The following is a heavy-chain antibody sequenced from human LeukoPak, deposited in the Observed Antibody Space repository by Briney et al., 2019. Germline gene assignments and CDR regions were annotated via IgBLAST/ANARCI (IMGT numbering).Heavy chain of an antibody. CDR2: IKQDGSGK. CDR3: ARAVTHSDY. Sequence: GGSLRLSCAASGFTFSSYWMSWVRQAPGKGLEWVANIKQDGSGKYYVDSVKGRFTISRDNAKNSVYLQMNSLRAEDTAMYYCARAVTHSDYWGQGTLVIVSS. D-gene: IGHD3-16*02. V-gene: IGHV3-7*01. CDR1: GFTFSSYW. J-gene: IGHJ4*02.